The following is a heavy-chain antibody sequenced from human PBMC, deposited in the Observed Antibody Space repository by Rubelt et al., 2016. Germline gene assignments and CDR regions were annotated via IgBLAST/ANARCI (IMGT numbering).Heavy chain of an antibody. D-gene: IGHD5-18*01. CDR1: GFTFSSYS. Sequence: GESGGGLVKPGGSLRLSCAASGFTFSSYSMNWVRQAPGKGLEWVSSISSSSSYIYYADSVKGRFTISRDNSKNTLYLQMNSLRAEDTAVYYCAKDRKFSRGYSYGSDYWGQGTLVTVSS. CDR3: AKDRKFSRGYSYGSDY. CDR2: ISSSSSYI. J-gene: IGHJ4*02. V-gene: IGHV3-21*04.